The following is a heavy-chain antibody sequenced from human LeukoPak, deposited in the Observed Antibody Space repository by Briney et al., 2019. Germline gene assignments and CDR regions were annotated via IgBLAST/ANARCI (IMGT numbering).Heavy chain of an antibody. D-gene: IGHD3-10*01. Sequence: SGPTLVNPTQTLTLTCTFSGFSLSTSGVGVGWIRQPPGKPLEWLALIYWDDDKRYSPSLKSRLTITKDTSKNQVVLTMTNMDPVETATYFCAHGYYASRTYRPNMYWGQGTLVTVSS. CDR2: IYWDDDK. CDR1: GFSLSTSGVG. J-gene: IGHJ4*02. V-gene: IGHV2-5*02. CDR3: AHGYYASRTYRPNMY.